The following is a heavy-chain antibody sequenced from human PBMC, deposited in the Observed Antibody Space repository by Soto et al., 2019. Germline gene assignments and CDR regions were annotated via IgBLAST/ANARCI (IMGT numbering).Heavy chain of an antibody. J-gene: IGHJ6*03. V-gene: IGHV3-23*01. Sequence: GGSLRLSCAASGFTFSSYAMSWVRQAPGKGLEWVSAISGSGGSTYYADSVKGRFTISRDNSKNTLYLQINSLRAEDTAVYYCAKDDIVVVPAAPEYYYYYYYMDVWGKGTTVTVSS. D-gene: IGHD2-2*01. CDR2: ISGSGGST. CDR1: GFTFSSYA. CDR3: AKDDIVVVPAAPEYYYYYYYMDV.